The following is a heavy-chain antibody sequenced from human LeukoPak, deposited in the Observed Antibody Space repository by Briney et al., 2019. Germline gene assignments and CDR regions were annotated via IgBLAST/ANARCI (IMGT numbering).Heavy chain of an antibody. V-gene: IGHV4-4*07. CDR2: IYTSGST. J-gene: IGHJ4*02. Sequence: PSETLSLTCTVSGGSISSYYWSWIRQPAGKGLEWIGRIYTSGSTNYNPSLKSRVTMSVDTSKNQFSLKLSSVTAADTAVYYCARDRYSGSHPYFDYWGQGTLVTVSS. CDR1: GGSISSYY. CDR3: ARDRYSGSHPYFDY. D-gene: IGHD1-26*01.